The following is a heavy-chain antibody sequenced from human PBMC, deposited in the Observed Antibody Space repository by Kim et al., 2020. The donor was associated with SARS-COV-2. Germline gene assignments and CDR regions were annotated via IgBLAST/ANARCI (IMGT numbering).Heavy chain of an antibody. V-gene: IGHV3-11*04. D-gene: IGHD3-22*01. CDR1: GFTFSDYY. CDR2: ISSSGSTI. CDR3: ARDFYYYYDSSGYKGPTAFDS. Sequence: GGSLRLSCAASGFTFSDYYMSWIRQAPGKGLEWVSYISSSGSTIYYADSVKGRFTISRDNAKNSLYLQMNSLRAEDTAVYYCARDFYYYYDSSGYKGPTAFDSWGKGKRVTVSS. J-gene: IGHJ3*02.